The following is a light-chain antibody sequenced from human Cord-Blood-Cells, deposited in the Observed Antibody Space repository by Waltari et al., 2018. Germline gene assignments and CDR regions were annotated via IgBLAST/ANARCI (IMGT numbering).Light chain of an antibody. J-gene: IGKJ1*01. CDR3: QQYYSYPWT. V-gene: IGKV1-8*01. Sequence: AIRVPQSPSSFSASTGDRFTITCRASQGISSYLAWYQQKPGKAPKLLIYAASTLQSGVPSRFSGSGSGTDFTLTISCLQSEDFATYYCQQYYSYPWTFGQGTKVEIK. CDR2: AAS. CDR1: QGISSY.